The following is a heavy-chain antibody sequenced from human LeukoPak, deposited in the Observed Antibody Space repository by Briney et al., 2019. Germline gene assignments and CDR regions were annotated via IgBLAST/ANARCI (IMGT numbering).Heavy chain of an antibody. Sequence: ASVKVSCKASGYTFTSYDINWVRQAPGQGLEWMGWINPNSGGTNYAQKFQGRVTMTRDTSISTAYMELSRLRSDDTAVYYCAREMYYYDSSGYEYWGQGTRVTVSS. J-gene: IGHJ4*02. CDR1: GYTFTSYD. D-gene: IGHD3-22*01. CDR2: INPNSGGT. CDR3: AREMYYYDSSGYEY. V-gene: IGHV1-2*02.